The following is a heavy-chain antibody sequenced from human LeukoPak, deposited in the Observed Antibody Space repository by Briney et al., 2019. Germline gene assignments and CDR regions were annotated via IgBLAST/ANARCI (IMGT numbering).Heavy chain of an antibody. CDR3: AREVIAAAGPDY. Sequence: ASVKVSCKASGYTITRYGISWVRQAPGQGLEWMGWISAYNGDTNYAQKLQGRVTMTTDTSTSTAYMELRSLRSDDTAVYYCAREVIAAAGPDYWGQGTLVTVSS. J-gene: IGHJ4*02. D-gene: IGHD6-13*01. CDR1: GYTITRYG. CDR2: ISAYNGDT. V-gene: IGHV1-18*01.